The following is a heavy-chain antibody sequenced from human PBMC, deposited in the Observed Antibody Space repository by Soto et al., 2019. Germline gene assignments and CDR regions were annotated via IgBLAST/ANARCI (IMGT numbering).Heavy chain of an antibody. CDR3: ASGLRGTYSDMDV. V-gene: IGHV4-59*01. CDR2: IYYSGST. J-gene: IGHJ6*02. Sequence: SETLSLTCTVSGGSISSYYWSWIRQPPGKGLGWIGYIYYSGSTNYNPSLKSRVTISVDTSNNQFSLKLSSVTAAVTAVYYCASGLRGTYSDMDVRGQVTTVIVSS. CDR1: GGSISSYY. D-gene: IGHD3-16*01.